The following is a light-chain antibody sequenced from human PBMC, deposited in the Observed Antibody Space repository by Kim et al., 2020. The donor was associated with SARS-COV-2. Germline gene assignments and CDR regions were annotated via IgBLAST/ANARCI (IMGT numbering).Light chain of an antibody. J-gene: IGKJ4*01. CDR3: QQYGSSSLT. CDR1: QSVGRNY. Sequence: SPGERATHSCRASQSVGRNYLTWYQQKPGQAPRLLIYGASNRATGIPDRFSGSGSGTDFTLTISRLEPEDFAVYYCQQYGSSSLTFGGGTKVDIK. V-gene: IGKV3-20*01. CDR2: GAS.